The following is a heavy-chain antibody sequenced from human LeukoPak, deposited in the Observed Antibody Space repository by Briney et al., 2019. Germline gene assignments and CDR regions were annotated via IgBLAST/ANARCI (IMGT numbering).Heavy chain of an antibody. CDR1: GFTFSSYA. Sequence: PGGSLRLSCAASGFTFSSYAMHWVRQAPGKGLEWVAVISYDGSNKYYADSVKGRFTISRDNSKNTLYLQMNSLRAEDTAVYYCAREGPRVYYDSSGTFDYWGQGTLVTVSS. J-gene: IGHJ4*02. CDR3: AREGPRVYYDSSGTFDY. D-gene: IGHD3-22*01. V-gene: IGHV3-30-3*01. CDR2: ISYDGSNK.